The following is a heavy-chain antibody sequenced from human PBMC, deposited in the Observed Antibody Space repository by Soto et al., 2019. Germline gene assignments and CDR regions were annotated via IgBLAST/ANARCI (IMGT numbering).Heavy chain of an antibody. CDR1: GHTFTGYY. V-gene: IGHV1-2*02. D-gene: IGHD3-9*01. J-gene: IGHJ6*02. Sequence: QVQLVQSGAEVKKPGASVKVSCKTSGHTFTGYYIHWVRQAPGQGLEWMGWINPNSGGTNYAQKFQGRVTMTRDTSISTAYMELSRLTSDDTAIHYCARDERFDPTTGYYYAMHVWGQGTTVTVSS. CDR3: ARDERFDPTTGYYYAMHV. CDR2: INPNSGGT.